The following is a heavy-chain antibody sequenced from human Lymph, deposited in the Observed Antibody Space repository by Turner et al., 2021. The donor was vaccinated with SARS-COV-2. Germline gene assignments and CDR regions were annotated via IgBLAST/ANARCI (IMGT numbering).Heavy chain of an antibody. CDR3: AREMGSGSDY. V-gene: IGHV3-30*04. CDR2: ISYDGSNK. CDR1: GFTFSSYA. J-gene: IGHJ4*02. Sequence: QVQLVESGGGVVRPGWSLRLSCTASGFTFSSYAMHWVRQAPGKGLEWVSLISYDGSNKYYADSVKGRFTISRDNSKNTLYQQMNSLRTEDTAVYYCAREMGSGSDYWGQGTLVTVSS. D-gene: IGHD3-10*01.